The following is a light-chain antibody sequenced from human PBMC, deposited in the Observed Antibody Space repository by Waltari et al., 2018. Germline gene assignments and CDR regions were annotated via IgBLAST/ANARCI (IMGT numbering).Light chain of an antibody. J-gene: IGKJ2*03. CDR3: QHYYDNPYS. CDR1: QNIYSN. Sequence: IQMTQSPTALSASVGDRVTISCRASQNIYSNLAWYQQKPGKAPKLLIYAASSLQSGIPSRFSGSGSGTDFTLTISSLQPEDSAAYYCQHYYDNPYSFGQGTKVEIK. CDR2: AAS. V-gene: IGKV1-6*01.